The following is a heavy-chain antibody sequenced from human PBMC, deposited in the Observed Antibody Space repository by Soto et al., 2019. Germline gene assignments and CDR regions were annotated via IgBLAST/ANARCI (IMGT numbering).Heavy chain of an antibody. CDR3: AKEGSDYDILTGSGYYGMDV. J-gene: IGHJ6*02. CDR2: IHSDGSST. V-gene: IGHV3-74*01. Sequence: GGSLRLSCAASGFTFSYYWMHWVRQAPGKGLVWVSRIHSDGSSTTYADFVKGRFIISRDNARNTVDLQMNSVRVEDTAVYYCAKEGSDYDILTGSGYYGMDVWGQGTTVTVSS. D-gene: IGHD3-9*01. CDR1: GFTFSYYW.